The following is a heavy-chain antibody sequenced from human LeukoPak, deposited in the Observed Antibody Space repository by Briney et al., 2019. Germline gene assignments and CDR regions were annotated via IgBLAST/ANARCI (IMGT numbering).Heavy chain of an antibody. Sequence: ASVKVSCKASGYTFTGYYMHWVRQAPGQGLEWMGWINPNSGGTNYAQKFQGRVTMTRDTSISTAYMELSRLRSDDTAVYYCARDNHGAPYYDFWTGYYGIDPWGQGPLVTVSS. D-gene: IGHD3-3*01. V-gene: IGHV1-2*02. CDR2: INPNSGGT. CDR1: GYTFTGYY. CDR3: ARDNHGAPYYDFWTGYYGIDP. J-gene: IGHJ5*02.